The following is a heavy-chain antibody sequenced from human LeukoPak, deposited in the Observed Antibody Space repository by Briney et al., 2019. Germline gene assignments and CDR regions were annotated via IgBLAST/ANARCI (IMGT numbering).Heavy chain of an antibody. D-gene: IGHD2-15*01. CDR1: GGSISSYY. CDR2: IYYSGST. CDR3: ARDEGDGSYFDN. Sequence: PPETLSLTCTVSGGSISSYYWSWIRQPPGKGLEWIGYIYYSGSTNYNPSLKSRVTISVDTSKNQFPLKLGSVTAADTAVYYCARDEGDGSYFDNWGQGTLVTVSS. J-gene: IGHJ4*02. V-gene: IGHV4-59*01.